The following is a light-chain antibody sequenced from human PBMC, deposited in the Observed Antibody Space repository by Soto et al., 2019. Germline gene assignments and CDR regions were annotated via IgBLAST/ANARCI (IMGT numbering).Light chain of an antibody. CDR3: SSLTCGSTLV. CDR2: EVT. Sequence: QSALTQPASVSGSPGQSITISCTGTSSDVGGYDYVSWYQQHPHKAPKHIIYEVTDRPTRVSSRFSGSKSGTTASLTISGLQAEDEADYYCSSLTCGSTLVFGTGTKLTVL. V-gene: IGLV2-14*01. CDR1: SSDVGGYDY. J-gene: IGLJ1*01.